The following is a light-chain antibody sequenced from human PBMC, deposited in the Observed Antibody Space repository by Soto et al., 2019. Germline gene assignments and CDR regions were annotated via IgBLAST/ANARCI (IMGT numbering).Light chain of an antibody. CDR3: SSYAGSNNYV. CDR2: EVS. Sequence: QSLLTQPPSPSRSPGQSVTISRPGNNKDVGGYNYVSWYQQHPGKAPKLMIYEVSKRPSGVPDRFSGSKSGNTASLTVSGLQAEDEADYYCSSYAGSNNYVFGTGTKVTVL. J-gene: IGLJ1*01. CDR1: NKDVGGYNY. V-gene: IGLV2-8*01.